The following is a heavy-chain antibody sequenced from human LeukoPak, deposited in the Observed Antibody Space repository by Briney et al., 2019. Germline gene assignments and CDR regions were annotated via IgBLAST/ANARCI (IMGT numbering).Heavy chain of an antibody. Sequence: SETLSLTCTVSGGSISSYYWSWIRQPPGKRLEWIGYIYHSGSTNYNPSLKSRVTISVDTSKNQFSLKLSSVTAADTAVYYCARDRIQLWLRDYYYYGMDVWGQGTTVTVSS. V-gene: IGHV4-59*01. D-gene: IGHD5-18*01. CDR1: GGSISSYY. CDR2: IYHSGST. CDR3: ARDRIQLWLRDYYYYGMDV. J-gene: IGHJ6*02.